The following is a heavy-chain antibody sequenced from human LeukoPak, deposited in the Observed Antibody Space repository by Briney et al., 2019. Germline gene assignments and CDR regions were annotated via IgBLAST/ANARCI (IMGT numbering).Heavy chain of an antibody. Sequence: ASVKVSCKASGYTFTSHGISWVRHAPGQGLEWMGWISAYNGNTNYAQKLQGRVTMTTDTSTSTAYMELRSLRSDDTAVYYCASGNDAALFDYWGQGTLVTVSS. CDR3: ASGNDAALFDY. CDR2: ISAYNGNT. J-gene: IGHJ4*02. CDR1: GYTFTSHG. D-gene: IGHD1-1*01. V-gene: IGHV1-18*01.